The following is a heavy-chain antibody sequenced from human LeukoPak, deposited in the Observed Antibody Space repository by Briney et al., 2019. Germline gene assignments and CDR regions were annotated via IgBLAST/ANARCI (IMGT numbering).Heavy chain of an antibody. CDR2: ISGSGGSA. CDR3: AKAGYYYDSSGYYYS. CDR1: GFTFSSYA. Sequence: GGSLRLSCEVSGFTFSSYAMSWVRQAPGKGLEWVSAISGSGGSAYYADSVKGRFTISRDNSKNTLYLQMNSLRAEDTAVYYCAKAGYYYDSSGYYYSWGQGTLVTVSS. J-gene: IGHJ4*02. D-gene: IGHD3-22*01. V-gene: IGHV3-23*01.